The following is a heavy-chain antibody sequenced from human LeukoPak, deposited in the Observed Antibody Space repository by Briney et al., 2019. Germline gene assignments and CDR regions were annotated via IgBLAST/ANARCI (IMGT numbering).Heavy chain of an antibody. J-gene: IGHJ6*02. CDR3: SADCSGGSCSYYGMDV. CDR2: IRSKANSYAT. V-gene: IGHV3-73*01. Sequence: PGGSLGLSCAASGFTFSGSAMHWVRQASGKGLEWVGRIRSKANSYATAYAESVKGRFTISRDDSKNTAYLQMNSLKTEDTAVYYCSADCSGGSCSYYGMDVWGQGTTVTVSS. CDR1: GFTFSGSA. D-gene: IGHD2-15*01.